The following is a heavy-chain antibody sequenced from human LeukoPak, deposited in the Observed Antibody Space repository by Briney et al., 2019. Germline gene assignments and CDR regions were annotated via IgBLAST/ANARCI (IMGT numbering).Heavy chain of an antibody. CDR2: IIPIFGTA. D-gene: IGHD3-10*01. CDR1: GGTFSSYA. J-gene: IGHJ4*02. V-gene: IGHV1-69*06. Sequence: GASVKLSCKASGGTFSSYAISWVRHAPGQGLEWMGGIIPIFGTANYAQKFQGRVTITADKSTSTAYMELSSLRSEDTAVYYCARDRGWRSGYYFDYWGQGTLVTVSS. CDR3: ARDRGWRSGYYFDY.